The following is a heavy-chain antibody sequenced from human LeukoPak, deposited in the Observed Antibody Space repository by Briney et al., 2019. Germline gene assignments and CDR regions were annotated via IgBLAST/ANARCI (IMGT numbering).Heavy chain of an antibody. Sequence: GGSLRLSCAASGFTFSSYGMHWVRQAPGKGLEWVAVISYDGSNKYYADSVKGRFTISRDNSKNTLYLQMNSLRAGDTAVYYCAKARWELPFDYWGQGTLVTVSS. V-gene: IGHV3-30*18. J-gene: IGHJ4*02. CDR2: ISYDGSNK. CDR3: AKARWELPFDY. CDR1: GFTFSSYG. D-gene: IGHD1-26*01.